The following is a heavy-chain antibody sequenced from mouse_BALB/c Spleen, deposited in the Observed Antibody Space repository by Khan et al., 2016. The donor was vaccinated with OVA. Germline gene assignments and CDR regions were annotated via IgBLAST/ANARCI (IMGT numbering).Heavy chain of an antibody. D-gene: IGHD1-3*01. CDR2: INTYTGEP. Sequence: QIQLVQSGPELKKPGETVKISCKASGYTFTNYRMNWMKQAPGKGLKWMGWINTYTGEPIYADAFKGRFAISLETSTSTSYLQINNLKNEDSATYCCARETSYCYFDVWGAGTTVTVSS. V-gene: IGHV9-1*02. J-gene: IGHJ1*01. CDR3: ARETSYCYFDV. CDR1: GYTFTNYR.